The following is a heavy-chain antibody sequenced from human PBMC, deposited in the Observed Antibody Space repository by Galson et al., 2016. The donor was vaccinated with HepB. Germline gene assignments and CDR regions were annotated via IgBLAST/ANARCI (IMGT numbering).Heavy chain of an antibody. V-gene: IGHV1-69*13. CDR1: GGTFSSYT. Sequence: SVKVSCKASGGTFSSYTISWVRQAPGQGLEWMGGIIPLFGTADYAPKFQGRVTLTADESTNTAYMELSGLTSEDTAVYYCARVPIWGNVLGAFDIWGQGTMVTVS. J-gene: IGHJ3*02. CDR2: IIPLFGTA. D-gene: IGHD3-16*01. CDR3: ARVPIWGNVLGAFDI.